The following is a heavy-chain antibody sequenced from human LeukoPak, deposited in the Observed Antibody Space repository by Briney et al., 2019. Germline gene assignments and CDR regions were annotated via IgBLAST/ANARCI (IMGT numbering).Heavy chain of an antibody. CDR1: GFTFSSYS. V-gene: IGHV3-21*06. Sequence: AGGSLRLSCAASGFTFSSYSMNWVRQAPGKGLEGVSSISSSSSDKYYADSVKGRFTISRDNAKDSVYLQMNSREGQDTAVYYCLRGDRLDYLGQGTLVTVSS. J-gene: IGHJ4*02. CDR3: LRGDRLDY. CDR2: ISSSSSDK.